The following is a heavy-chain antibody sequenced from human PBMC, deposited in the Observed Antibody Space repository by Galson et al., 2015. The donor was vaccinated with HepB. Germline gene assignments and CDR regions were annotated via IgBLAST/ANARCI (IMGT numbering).Heavy chain of an antibody. V-gene: IGHV3-21*01. D-gene: IGHD6-13*01. CDR1: GFTFSSYS. J-gene: IGHJ6*03. CDR3: ARSILQQLVLGQSYYYYYYMDV. Sequence: SLRLSCAASGFTFSSYSMNWVRQAPGKGLEWVSSISSSSSYIYYADSVKGRFTISRDNAKNSLYLQMNSLRAEDTAVYYCARSILQQLVLGQSYYYYYYMDVWGKGTTVTVSS. CDR2: ISSSSSYI.